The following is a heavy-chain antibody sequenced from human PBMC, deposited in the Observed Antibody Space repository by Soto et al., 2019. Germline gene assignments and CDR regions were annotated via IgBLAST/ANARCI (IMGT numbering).Heavy chain of an antibody. V-gene: IGHV3-49*03. CDR2: IRSKAYGGTT. CDR3: STNYYDRSGYENWFDP. D-gene: IGHD3-22*01. Sequence: PGGSLRLSCAASGFTFSGSAMHWFRQAPGKGLEWVGFIRSKAYGGTTEYAASVKGRFTISRDDSKSIAYLQMNSLKTEDTAVYYCSTNYYDRSGYENWFDPWGQGTLVTVSS. J-gene: IGHJ5*02. CDR1: GFTFSGSA.